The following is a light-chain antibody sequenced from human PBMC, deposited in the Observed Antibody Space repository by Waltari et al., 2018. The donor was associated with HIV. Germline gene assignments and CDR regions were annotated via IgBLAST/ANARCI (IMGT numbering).Light chain of an antibody. CDR3: YSIDSSVTHRV. CDR2: EDI. V-gene: IGLV3-10*01. J-gene: IGLJ2*01. CDR1: ALPKKY. Sequence: SYELTQPPSVSVSPGQTARITCSGDALPKKYAYWYQQKSGQAPVLVIYEDIKRPSGSPEGFVGAGEWKMATLTISGAQGEDEADYYCYSIDSSVTHRVFGGGTKLTVL.